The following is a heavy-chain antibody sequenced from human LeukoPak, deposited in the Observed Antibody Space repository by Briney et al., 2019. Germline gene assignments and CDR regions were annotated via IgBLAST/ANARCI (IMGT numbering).Heavy chain of an antibody. D-gene: IGHD2-2*02. CDR1: GVSISNTDYY. CDR2: IYHSGST. J-gene: IGHJ6*02. CDR3: ARDCSSTSCYIHGMDV. Sequence: SQTLSLTCTVSGVSISNTDYYWTWVRQSPGKGLEWIGYIYHSGSTYYNPSLKSRVTISVDRSKNQFSLKLSSVTAADTAVYYCARDCSSTSCYIHGMDVWGQGTTVTVSS. V-gene: IGHV4-30-2*06.